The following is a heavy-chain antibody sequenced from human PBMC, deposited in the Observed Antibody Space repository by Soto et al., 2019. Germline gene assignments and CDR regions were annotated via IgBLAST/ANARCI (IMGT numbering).Heavy chain of an antibody. Sequence: LRLSCAASGFTFSSYAMHWVRQAPGKGLEWVAVISYDGSNKYYADSVKGRFTISRDNSKNTLYLQMNSLRAEDTAVYYCARDRGAYCSSTSCYTRVGYYYYGMDVWGQGTTVTVSS. J-gene: IGHJ6*02. CDR2: ISYDGSNK. D-gene: IGHD2-2*02. CDR3: ARDRGAYCSSTSCYTRVGYYYYGMDV. CDR1: GFTFSSYA. V-gene: IGHV3-30-3*01.